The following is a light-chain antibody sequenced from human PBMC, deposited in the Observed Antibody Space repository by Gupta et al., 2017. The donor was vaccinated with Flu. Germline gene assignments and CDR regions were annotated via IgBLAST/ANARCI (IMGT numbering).Light chain of an antibody. CDR3: QQYGSYWT. CDR1: QSISTW. Sequence: SPSTLSASVEDRVTITCRASQSISTWLAWYQQKPGKAPKLLIYKTSNLATGVPSRFSGSGSGTEFTLTISSLQPDDFAIYYFQQYGSYWTFGQGTKVEIK. CDR2: KTS. V-gene: IGKV1-5*03. J-gene: IGKJ1*01.